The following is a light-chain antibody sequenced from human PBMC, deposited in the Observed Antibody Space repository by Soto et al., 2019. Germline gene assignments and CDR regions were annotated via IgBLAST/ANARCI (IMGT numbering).Light chain of an antibody. CDR3: QQRHNSLHT. Sequence: EIVMTQSPVTLSVSPGERATLSCRASQSVSSNLAWYQQKPGQAPSLLIYYASTSATGIPDRICGSGAGTDVTPTTISLEPEEFVVYYCQQRHNSLHTFGQGTRLEIK. CDR2: YAS. CDR1: QSVSSN. V-gene: IGKV3-11*01. J-gene: IGKJ5*01.